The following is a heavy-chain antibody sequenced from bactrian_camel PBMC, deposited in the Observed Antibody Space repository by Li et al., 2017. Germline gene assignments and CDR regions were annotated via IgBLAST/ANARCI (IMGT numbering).Heavy chain of an antibody. Sequence: HVQLVESGGGSVQAGGSLRLSCAASGFFDNMHCMGWFRQAPGKEREGIAHINTRGGSAHYADSVFGRFTVSLDNAKNALYLQMNSLKPEDTAMYYCAAEPCGYCLATYCSRQAYTTWGQGTQVTVS. J-gene: IGHJ4*01. CDR2: INTRGGSA. D-gene: IGHD1*01. CDR3: AAEPCGYCLATYCSRQAYTT. CDR1: GFFDNMHC. V-gene: IGHV3S54*01.